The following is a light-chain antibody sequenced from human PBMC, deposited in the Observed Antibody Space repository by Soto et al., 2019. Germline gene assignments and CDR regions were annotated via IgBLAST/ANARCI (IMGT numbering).Light chain of an antibody. CDR3: QSYDRSLSGFWV. CDR2: CNS. V-gene: IGLV1-40*01. Sequence: QSVLTQPPSVSGAPGQRVTISCTGSSSNIGAGYYVHWYQQLPGTAPKLLIYCNSNRPSGVPDRFSGSKSGTSASLAITGLQDEDEADYYCQSYDRSLSGFWVFGGGTKLTVL. CDR1: SSNIGAGYY. J-gene: IGLJ3*02.